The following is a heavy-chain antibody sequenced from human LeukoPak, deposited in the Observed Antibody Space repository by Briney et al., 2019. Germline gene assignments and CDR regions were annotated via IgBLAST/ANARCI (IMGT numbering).Heavy chain of an antibody. Sequence: PSETLSLTCTVSGGSISSYYWSWIRQPPGKGLEWIGYIYYSGSTNYNPSLKSRVPISVDTSKNQFSLKLSSVTAADTAVYYCARAGLWFGGFLDYWGQGTLVTVSS. CDR3: ARAGLWFGGFLDY. CDR1: GGSISSYY. D-gene: IGHD3-10*01. CDR2: IYYSGST. V-gene: IGHV4-59*01. J-gene: IGHJ4*02.